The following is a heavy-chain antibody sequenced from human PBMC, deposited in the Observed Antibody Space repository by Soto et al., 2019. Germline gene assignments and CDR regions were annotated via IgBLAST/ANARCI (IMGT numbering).Heavy chain of an antibody. V-gene: IGHV1-18*01. CDR2: ISAYNGNT. CDR3: ARVILWIGESFYYYYGMDV. J-gene: IGHJ6*02. D-gene: IGHD3-10*01. CDR1: GYTFTSYG. Sequence: ASVKVSCKASGYTFTSYGISWVRQAPGQGLEWMGWISAYNGNTNYAQKLQGRVTMTTDTSTSTAYMELRSLRSDDTAVYYCARVILWIGESFYYYYGMDVWGQGTTVTVSS.